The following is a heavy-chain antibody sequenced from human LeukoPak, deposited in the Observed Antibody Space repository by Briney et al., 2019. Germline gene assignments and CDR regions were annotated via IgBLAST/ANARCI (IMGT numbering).Heavy chain of an antibody. J-gene: IGHJ4*02. CDR1: GFTFNSFS. D-gene: IGHD1-26*01. CDR2: ISSSSSYK. CDR3: GRAVGGNVFDY. Sequence: TGGSLRLSCAASGFTFNSFSMNWVRQAPGKGLEWVSSISSSSSYKYYADSVKGRFTISRDNAKKSLYLQMNSLRAEDTAVYYCGRAVGGNVFDYWGQGTQVTVAS. V-gene: IGHV3-21*01.